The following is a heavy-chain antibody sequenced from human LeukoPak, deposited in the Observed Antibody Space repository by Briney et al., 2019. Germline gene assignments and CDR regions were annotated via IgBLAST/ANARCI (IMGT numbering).Heavy chain of an antibody. D-gene: IGHD4-17*01. V-gene: IGHV3-23*01. Sequence: GGSLRLSCAASGFTFSSYAMSWVRQAPGKGLEWVSSISSNGGSTYYADSVKGRFTISRDNSKNTLYLQMNSLRVEDTAVYFCAKGPTTIDAFDIWGQGTMVTVSS. CDR2: ISSNGGST. CDR3: AKGPTTIDAFDI. J-gene: IGHJ3*02. CDR1: GFTFSSYA.